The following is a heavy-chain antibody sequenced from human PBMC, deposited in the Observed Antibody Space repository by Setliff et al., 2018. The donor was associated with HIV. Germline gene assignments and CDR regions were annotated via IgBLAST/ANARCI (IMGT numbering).Heavy chain of an antibody. J-gene: IGHJ3*02. CDR2: LYYSGST. V-gene: IGHV4-39*01. CDR1: GGSISSSNYY. CDR3: ARLPFSGYLRIDAFDI. D-gene: IGHD3-22*01. Sequence: SETLSLTCTVSGGSISSSNYYWGWIRQPPGRGLEWIGSLYYSGSTYYNPSLKSRVTISVDTSKNQFSLKLTSVTAADTAVCYCARLPFSGYLRIDAFDIWGQGTMVT.